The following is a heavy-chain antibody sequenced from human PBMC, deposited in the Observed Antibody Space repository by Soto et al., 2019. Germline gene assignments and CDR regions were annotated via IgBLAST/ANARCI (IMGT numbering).Heavy chain of an antibody. CDR3: AKLHDFWSGYPDY. CDR1: GFTFSSYS. J-gene: IGHJ4*02. V-gene: IGHV3-23*01. CDR2: ISGSGVST. D-gene: IGHD3-3*01. Sequence: GGSLRLSCAACGFTFSSYSISWVRQAPWKGLEWVSAISGSGVSTYYADSVKGRFTISRDNSKKTLYLQMNSLRAEDTAVYYCAKLHDFWSGYPDYWGQGTLVTVCS.